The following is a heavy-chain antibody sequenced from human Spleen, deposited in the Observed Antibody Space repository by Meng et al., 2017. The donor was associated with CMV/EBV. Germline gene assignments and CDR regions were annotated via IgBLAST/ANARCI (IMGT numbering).Heavy chain of an antibody. CDR2: IDPNSGGT. D-gene: IGHD2-2*01. V-gene: IGHV1-2*02. CDR1: GYTFTGYY. CDR3: ARDCSTSCYDY. Sequence: ASVKVSCKASGYTFTGYYMHWVRQAPGQGLEWMGLIDPNSGGTNYVQKFQGRVTMTRDTSISTAYMELSRLRSDDTAVYYCARDCSTSCYDYWGQGTLVTVSS. J-gene: IGHJ4*02.